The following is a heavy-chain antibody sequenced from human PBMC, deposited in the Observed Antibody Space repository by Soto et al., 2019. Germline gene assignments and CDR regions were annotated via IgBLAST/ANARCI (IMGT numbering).Heavy chain of an antibody. J-gene: IGHJ4*02. Sequence: QVQLVQSGAVVKKPGASVKVSCKASGYTFTSYSISWVRQAPGQGLEWMGWISAYNGNTNYAQKLQGRVTMTTDTATPTPNLELRSLRPDDRSGYYWARDSPPNDIWAQGSLVT. CDR1: GYTFTSYS. D-gene: IGHD3-22*01. V-gene: IGHV1-18*01. CDR3: ARDSPPNDI. CDR2: ISAYNGNT.